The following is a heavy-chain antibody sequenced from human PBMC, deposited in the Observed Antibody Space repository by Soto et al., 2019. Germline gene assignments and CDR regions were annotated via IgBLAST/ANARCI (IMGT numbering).Heavy chain of an antibody. D-gene: IGHD3-10*01. J-gene: IGHJ6*02. V-gene: IGHV3-21*01. CDR3: AREAPMVRGVLGMDV. CDR1: GFTFSSYS. CDR2: ISSSSSYI. Sequence: GGSLRLSCAASGFTFSSYSMNWVRQAPGKGLEWVSSISSSSSYIYYADSVKGRFTISRDNAKNSLYLQMNSLRAEDTAVYYCAREAPMVRGVLGMDVWGQGTTVTVSS.